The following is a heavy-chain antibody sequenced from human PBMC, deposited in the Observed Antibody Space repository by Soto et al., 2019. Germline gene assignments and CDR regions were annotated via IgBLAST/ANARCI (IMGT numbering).Heavy chain of an antibody. J-gene: IGHJ4*02. V-gene: IGHV3-9*01. CDR2: ISWNSCSI. CDR1: GFTFDDYA. D-gene: IGHD3-3*01. CDR3: ASPLRH. Sequence: EVQLVESGGGLVQPGRSLRLSCAASGFTFDDYAMHWVRQAPGKGLEWVSGISWNSCSIGYADSVKGRFTISRDNAKNSLYLQMNSLRAEDTALYYCASPLRHWGQGTLVTVSS.